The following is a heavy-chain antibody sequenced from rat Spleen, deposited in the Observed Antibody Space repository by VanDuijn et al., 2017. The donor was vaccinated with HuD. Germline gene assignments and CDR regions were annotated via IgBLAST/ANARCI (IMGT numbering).Heavy chain of an antibody. CDR2: ISYDGSST. Sequence: EVQLVESGGGLVQPGGSLKLSCAASGFTFSNYDMAWVRQAPTKGLEWVASISYDGSSTYYRDSVKGRFTISRDNAKSTLYLQMNSLRSEDTATYYCARHGIPFAYWGQGTLVTVSS. CDR3: ARHGIPFAY. V-gene: IGHV5-22*01. CDR1: GFTFSNYD. J-gene: IGHJ3*01. D-gene: IGHD4-3*01.